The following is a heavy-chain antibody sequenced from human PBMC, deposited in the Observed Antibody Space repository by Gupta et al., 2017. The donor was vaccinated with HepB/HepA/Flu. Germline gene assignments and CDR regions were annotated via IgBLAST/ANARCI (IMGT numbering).Heavy chain of an antibody. J-gene: IGHJ6*04. CDR1: GFTFSSYV. D-gene: IGHD3-3*01. V-gene: IGHV3-23*01. Sequence: EVQLLESGGGLVQPGGSLSLSCTASGFTFSSYVMSWVRQAPGKGVEWVSASSGSGGSTYYADSVKGRFTISRDNAKNTLYLQMNSLRAEDTAVYYGARGFYDPTDVGGKGTTVTVSS. CDR3: ARGFYDPTDV. CDR2: SSGSGGST.